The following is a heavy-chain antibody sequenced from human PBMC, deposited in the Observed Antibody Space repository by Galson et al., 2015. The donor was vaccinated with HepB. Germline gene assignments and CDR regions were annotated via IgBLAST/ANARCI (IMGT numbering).Heavy chain of an antibody. D-gene: IGHD2-21*01. V-gene: IGHV5-51*01. CDR3: ARPQPTYCGGNCYFPPGYFDL. Sequence: QSGAEVKKSGESLKISCKASGYSFSSYWIGWVRQMPGKGLEWMGLINPGDSDTRYNPSFQGQVTFSVDKSISTAYLQWNSLKASDTATYYCARPQPTYCGGNCYFPPGYFDLWGRGTLVTVSS. J-gene: IGHJ2*01. CDR1: GYSFSSYW. CDR2: INPGDSDT.